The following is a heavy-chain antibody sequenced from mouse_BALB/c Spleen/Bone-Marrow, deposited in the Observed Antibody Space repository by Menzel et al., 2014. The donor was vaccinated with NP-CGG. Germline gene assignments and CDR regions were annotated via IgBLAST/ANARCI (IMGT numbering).Heavy chain of an antibody. J-gene: IGHJ4*01. Sequence: VQGVESGAELAKPGASVKMSCKASGYTFTSYWMHWVKQRPGQGLEWIGYINPNTGYTEYNQKFKDKATLTADKSSSTAYMQRSGLTSEDSAFYYCAGGGYYGSARDYGGQGTAVTVSS. V-gene: IGHV1-7*01. CDR2: INPNTGYT. CDR3: AGGGYYGSARDY. CDR1: GYTFTSYW. D-gene: IGHD1-1*01.